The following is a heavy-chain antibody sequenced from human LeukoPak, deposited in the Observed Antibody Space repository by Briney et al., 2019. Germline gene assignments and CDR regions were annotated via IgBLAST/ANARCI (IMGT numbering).Heavy chain of an antibody. J-gene: IGHJ4*02. CDR3: ARDVSGSYLYYFDY. CDR1: GFTFSSYA. V-gene: IGHV3-30-3*01. Sequence: GGSLRLSRAASGFTFSSYAMHWVRQAPGKGLEWVAVISYDGSNKYYADSVKGRFTISRDNSKNTLYLQMNSLRAEDTAVYYCARDVSGSYLYYFDYWGQGTLVTVSS. CDR2: ISYDGSNK. D-gene: IGHD1-26*01.